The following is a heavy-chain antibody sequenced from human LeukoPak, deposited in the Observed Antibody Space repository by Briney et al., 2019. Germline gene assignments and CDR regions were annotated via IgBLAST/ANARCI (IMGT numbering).Heavy chain of an antibody. CDR2: MNPNSGNT. D-gene: IGHD3-22*01. Sequence: ASVNVSCKASGYTFTSYDINWVRQATGQGLEWMGWMNPNSGNTGYAQKFQGRVTMTRDTSTSTVYMELSSLRSEDTAVYYCAREQITMMESPLDIWGQGTMVTVSS. CDR3: AREQITMMESPLDI. J-gene: IGHJ3*02. V-gene: IGHV1-8*01. CDR1: GYTFTSYD.